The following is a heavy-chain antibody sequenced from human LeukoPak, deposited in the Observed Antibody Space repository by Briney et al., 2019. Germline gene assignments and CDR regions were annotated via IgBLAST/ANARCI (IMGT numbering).Heavy chain of an antibody. Sequence: ASVKVSCKASGGTFSSYAISWVRQAPGQGLEWMGWILPNTGGTHYAQKFQGRVTVTRDTSISTAYMEVSRLTSDDTAVYYCARKGEHYGDYDYWGQGTLVTVSS. V-gene: IGHV1-2*02. CDR2: ILPNTGGT. CDR3: ARKGEHYGDYDY. CDR1: GGTFSSYA. J-gene: IGHJ4*02. D-gene: IGHD4-17*01.